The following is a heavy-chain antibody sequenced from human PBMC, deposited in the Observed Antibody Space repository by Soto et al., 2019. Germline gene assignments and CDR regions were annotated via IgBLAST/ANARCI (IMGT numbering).Heavy chain of an antibody. D-gene: IGHD2-2*01. CDR3: AREGCSSTSCYYSALEWSNCFDP. V-gene: IGHV1-69*13. J-gene: IGHJ5*02. CDR1: GGTFSSYA. Sequence: GASVKVSCKASGGTFSSYAISWVRQAPGQGLEWMGGIIPIFGTANYAQKFQGRVTITADESTSTAYMELSSLRSEDTAVYYCAREGCSSTSCYYSALEWSNCFDPWGQGTLVTVSS. CDR2: IIPIFGTA.